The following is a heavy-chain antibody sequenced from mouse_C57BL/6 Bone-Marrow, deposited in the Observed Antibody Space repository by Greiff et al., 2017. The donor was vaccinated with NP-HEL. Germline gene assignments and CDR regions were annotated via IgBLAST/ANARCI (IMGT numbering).Heavy chain of an antibody. D-gene: IGHD1-1*01. J-gene: IGHJ4*01. Sequence: EVQGVESGGGLVQPKGSLKLSCAASGFTFNTYAMHRVRQAPGKGLEWVARIRSKSSNYATYYADSVKDRFTISRDDSQSMLYLQMNNLKTKDTAMYYCVRAPFYYGSIYYAMDYWGQGTSVTVSS. V-gene: IGHV10-3*01. CDR1: GFTFNTYA. CDR2: IRSKSSNYAT. CDR3: VRAPFYYGSIYYAMDY.